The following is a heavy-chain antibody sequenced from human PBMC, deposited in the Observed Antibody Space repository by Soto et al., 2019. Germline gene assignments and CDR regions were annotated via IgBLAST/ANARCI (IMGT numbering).Heavy chain of an antibody. Sequence: SETLSLTCTVSGGSIRSSNYYWAWARQPPGKGLEWIANIYYSGDTYFHPSLRSRLTVSVDTSKNQFSLKLSSLTAADTAMYYCTSSSSGYYYPFDYWGQGTLVTVSS. CDR1: GGSIRSSNYY. J-gene: IGHJ4*02. D-gene: IGHD3-22*01. CDR2: IYYSGDT. CDR3: TSSSSGYYYPFDY. V-gene: IGHV4-39*01.